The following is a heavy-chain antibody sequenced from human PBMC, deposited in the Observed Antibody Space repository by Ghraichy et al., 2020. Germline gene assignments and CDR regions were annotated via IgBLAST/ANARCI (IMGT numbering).Heavy chain of an antibody. CDR1: GYTFTGYY. J-gene: IGHJ5*02. CDR2: INPNSGGT. CDR3: ARGGAPNVVVTAIPPSGWFDP. Sequence: ASVKVSCKASGYTFTGYYMHWVRQAPGQGLEWMGWINPNSGGTNYAQKFQGRVTMTRDTSISTAYMELSRLRSDDTAVYYCARGGAPNVVVTAIPPSGWFDPWGQGTLVTVSS. V-gene: IGHV1-2*02. D-gene: IGHD2-21*02.